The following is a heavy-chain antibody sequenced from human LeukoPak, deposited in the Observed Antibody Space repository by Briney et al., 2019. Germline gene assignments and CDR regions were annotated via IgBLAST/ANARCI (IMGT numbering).Heavy chain of an antibody. J-gene: IGHJ4*02. V-gene: IGHV1-18*01. CDR2: ISAYNGNT. D-gene: IGHD3-22*01. Sequence: ASVKVSCKASGYTFTSYGISWVRQAPGQGLEWMGWISAYNGNTNYAQKLQGRVTMTTDTSTSTAYMELRSLRSDDTAVCYCAGPVYDSSGLLFDYWGQGTLVTVSS. CDR1: GYTFTSYG. CDR3: AGPVYDSSGLLFDY.